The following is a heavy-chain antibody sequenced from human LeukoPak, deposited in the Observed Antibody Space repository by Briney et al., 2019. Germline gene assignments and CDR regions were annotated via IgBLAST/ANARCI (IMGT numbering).Heavy chain of an antibody. CDR1: GYTFTDYY. CDR2: VNAKSGDS. J-gene: IGHJ3*02. Sequence: ASVNVSCKASGYTFTDYYLHWVRRAPGPGLEWMGWVNAKSGDSKYAQEFTGRVTMTRDTSISTAYMELSRLGSDDTAVYYCARDLGGDGFDIWGQETRDTVSS. V-gene: IGHV1-2*02. D-gene: IGHD1-26*01. CDR3: ARDLGGDGFDI.